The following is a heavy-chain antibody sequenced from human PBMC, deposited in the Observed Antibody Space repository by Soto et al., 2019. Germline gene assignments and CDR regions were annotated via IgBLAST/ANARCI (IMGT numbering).Heavy chain of an antibody. Sequence: QLVESGGRGVQPGRSLRLSCKASEFTFSSYAMHWVRQAPGRGLEWVALISFDGSKEYYADSVKGRFIISRDNSRSMVYLQMDSLRPDDTAIYYCARPIPRWSYHYGMDVWGQGTTVTVSS. V-gene: IGHV3-30*03. CDR2: ISFDGSKE. CDR3: ARPIPRWSYHYGMDV. J-gene: IGHJ6*02. D-gene: IGHD2-15*01. CDR1: EFTFSSYA.